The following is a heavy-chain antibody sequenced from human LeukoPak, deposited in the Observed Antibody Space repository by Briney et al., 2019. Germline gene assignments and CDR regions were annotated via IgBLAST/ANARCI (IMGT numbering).Heavy chain of an antibody. Sequence: PGGSLRLSCAASGFTFSSYAMSWVRQAPGKGLEWVSAISGSGGSTYYADSVKGRFTISRDNSKNTLYLQMNSLRAEDTAVYYCAKGFYGSGSYPTYYFDYWGQGTLVTVSS. D-gene: IGHD3-10*01. J-gene: IGHJ4*02. CDR2: ISGSGGST. CDR1: GFTFSSYA. CDR3: AKGFYGSGSYPTYYFDY. V-gene: IGHV3-23*01.